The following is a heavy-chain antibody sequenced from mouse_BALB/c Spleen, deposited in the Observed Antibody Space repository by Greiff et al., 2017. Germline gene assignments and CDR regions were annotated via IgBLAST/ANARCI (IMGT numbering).Heavy chain of an antibody. J-gene: IGHJ2*01. V-gene: IGHV3-2*02. CDR1: GYSITSDYA. Sequence: VQLQQSGPGLVKPSQSLSLTCTVTGYSITSDYAWNWIRQFPGNKLEWMGYISYSGSTSYNPSLKSRISITRDTSKNQFFLQLNSVTTEDTATYYCARKGGNFDYWGQGTTLTVSS. CDR2: ISYSGST. CDR3: ARKGGNFDY.